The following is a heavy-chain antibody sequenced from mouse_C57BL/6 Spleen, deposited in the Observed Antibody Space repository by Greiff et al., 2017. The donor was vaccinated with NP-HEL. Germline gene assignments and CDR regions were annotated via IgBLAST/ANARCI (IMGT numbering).Heavy chain of an antibody. Sequence: DVHLVESGPGLVKPSQSLSLTCSVTGYSITSGYYWNWIRQFPGNKLEWMGYISYDGSNNYNPSLKNRISITRDTSKNQFFLKLNSVTTEDTATYYCARETMGYAMDYWGQGTSVTVSS. CDR1: GYSITSGYY. CDR2: ISYDGSN. V-gene: IGHV3-6*01. CDR3: ARETMGYAMDY. J-gene: IGHJ4*01. D-gene: IGHD1-1*02.